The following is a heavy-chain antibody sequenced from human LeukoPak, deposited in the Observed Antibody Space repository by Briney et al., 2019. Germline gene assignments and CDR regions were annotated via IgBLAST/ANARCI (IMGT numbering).Heavy chain of an antibody. CDR3: ARFRDATGASFDY. CDR2: ISSSGSTI. Sequence: GGSLRLSCAASGFTFSSYEMNWVRQAPGKGLEWVSYISSSGSTIYYADSVKGRFTISRDNAKNSLYLQMDSLRAEDTALYYCARFRDATGASFDYWGQGTLVTVSS. J-gene: IGHJ4*02. CDR1: GFTFSSYE. D-gene: IGHD2-2*01. V-gene: IGHV3-48*03.